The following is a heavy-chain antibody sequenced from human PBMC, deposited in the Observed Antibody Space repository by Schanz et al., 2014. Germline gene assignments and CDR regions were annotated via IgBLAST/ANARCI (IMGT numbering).Heavy chain of an antibody. CDR2: ISWNSGSI. V-gene: IGHV3-9*01. CDR3: ARFLARYQYYGVDV. CDR1: GFPFNEYG. D-gene: IGHD3-3*01. J-gene: IGHJ6*02. Sequence: EVQLVESGGGLVKPGGSLRLSCAASGFPFNEYGMLWVRQAPGKGLEWVSSISWNSGSIDYADSVKGRFSISRDNGETSVYLQINSLRVEDTAVYYCARFLARYQYYGVDVWGQGTTVIVSS.